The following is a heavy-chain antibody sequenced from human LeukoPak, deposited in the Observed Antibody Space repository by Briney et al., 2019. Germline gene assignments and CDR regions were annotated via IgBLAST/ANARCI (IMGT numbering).Heavy chain of an antibody. CDR3: ASAVAAPDQDPPFDY. CDR1: GLTSSENF. Sequence: GGSLTLSCAASGLTSSENFMLWIRQAPGEGLEWVSYISKSDSTTYYADTVKGRFTISRDSAKNSVYLYMNSLRAEDTAVYYCASAVAAPDQDPPFDYWGQGTLVTVSS. CDR2: ISKSDSTT. D-gene: IGHD6-25*01. V-gene: IGHV3-11*01. J-gene: IGHJ4*02.